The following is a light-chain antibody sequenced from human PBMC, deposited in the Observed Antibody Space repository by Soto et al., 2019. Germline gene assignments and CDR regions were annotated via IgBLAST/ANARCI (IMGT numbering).Light chain of an antibody. CDR1: QGISKW. V-gene: IGKV1-12*01. J-gene: IGKJ4*01. CDR2: TAS. Sequence: DIQMTQSPSSVSAAVGDRVTITCRASQGISKWLAWYQQKPGKAPQLLISTASTLGGGVPSRFSGSGSGTDFTLTISNLQPDDFATYFCQQANSFPRTFGGGTRVAI. CDR3: QQANSFPRT.